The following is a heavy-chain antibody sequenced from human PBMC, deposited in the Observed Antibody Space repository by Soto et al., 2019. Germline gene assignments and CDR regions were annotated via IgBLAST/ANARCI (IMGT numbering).Heavy chain of an antibody. CDR1: GFTFGDYA. J-gene: IGHJ3*02. CDR3: AKVTDCGVSRCDDGIDI. CDR2: IRSKAYGGVT. Sequence: GGSLRLSCTASGFTFGDYAMSWFRQAPGKGLEWVGFIRSKAYGGVTSYADSVKGRFTISRDNSKNSLFLQMKSLRDEDTAVYYCAKVTDCGVSRCDDGIDIWGHGTLVTVSS. V-gene: IGHV3-49*03. D-gene: IGHD2-21*01.